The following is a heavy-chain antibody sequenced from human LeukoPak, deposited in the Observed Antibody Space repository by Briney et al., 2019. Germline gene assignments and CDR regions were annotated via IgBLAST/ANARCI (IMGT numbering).Heavy chain of an antibody. D-gene: IGHD3-22*01. Sequence: PGGSLRLSCVASGFTFRDYWMTWVRQAPGKGLEWVANINQDGSTRHYLDSVRGRFTISRDNTRNSLFLEMNSLRAEDSALYYCARGPNYYPGSDPFGYWGQGTLVTVSS. CDR1: GFTFRDYW. CDR3: ARGPNYYPGSDPFGY. J-gene: IGHJ4*02. CDR2: INQDGSTR. V-gene: IGHV3-7*05.